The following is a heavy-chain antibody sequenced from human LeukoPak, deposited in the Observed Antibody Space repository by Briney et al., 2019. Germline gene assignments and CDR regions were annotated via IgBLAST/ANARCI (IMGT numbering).Heavy chain of an antibody. J-gene: IGHJ4*02. CDR3: ARSGGGNAGGIHFDY. CDR1: GGSISSSNW. Sequence: SGTLSLTCAVSGGSISSSNWWSRVRQPPGKGLEWIGEIYHSGSTNYNPSLKSRVTISVDKSKNQFSLKLSSVTAADTAVYYCARSGGGNAGGIHFDYWGQGTLVTVSS. V-gene: IGHV4-4*02. D-gene: IGHD4-23*01. CDR2: IYHSGST.